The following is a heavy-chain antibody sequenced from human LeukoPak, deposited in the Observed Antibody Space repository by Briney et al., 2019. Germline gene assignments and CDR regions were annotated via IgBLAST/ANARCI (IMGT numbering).Heavy chain of an antibody. CDR1: GGSISSGGYS. Sequence: PSQTLSLTCAVSGGSISSGGYSWSWIRQPPGKGLEWIGYIYYSGSTNYNPSLKSRVTIPVDTSKNQFSLKLSSVTAADTAVYYCARDGLGGYYYSFDYWGQGTLVTVSS. J-gene: IGHJ4*02. V-gene: IGHV4-61*08. D-gene: IGHD3-22*01. CDR3: ARDGLGGYYYSFDY. CDR2: IYYSGST.